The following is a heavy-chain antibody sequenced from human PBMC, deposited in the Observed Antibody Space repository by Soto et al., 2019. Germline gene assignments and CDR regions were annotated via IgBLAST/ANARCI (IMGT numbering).Heavy chain of an antibody. V-gene: IGHV3-7*03. CDR2: IRQDGSVK. CDR1: GFTLSNYW. CDR3: ARDSYGSGSHDS. J-gene: IGHJ5*01. Sequence: GGSLRLSCAASGFTLSNYWISWVRQAPGKGLEWVANIRQDGSVKYYVDSVKGRFTISRDNAKSSLYLQMNSLRAEDTALYYCARDSYGSGSHDSWGRGTLVTVSS. D-gene: IGHD3-10*01.